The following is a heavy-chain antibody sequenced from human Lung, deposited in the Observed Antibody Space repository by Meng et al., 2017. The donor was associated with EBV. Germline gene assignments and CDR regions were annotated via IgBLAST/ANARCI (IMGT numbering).Heavy chain of an antibody. V-gene: IGHV7-4-1*02. CDR1: GYTFTSYA. J-gene: IGHJ4*02. CDR3: VRDVPYGDISLFDS. CDR2: INTNTGNP. Sequence: SGSGCRKPGPSGLVSCKASGYTFTSYAMNWVRQAPGQGLVWMGWINTNTGNPTYAQGFTGRFVFSLDTSVSTAYLQISSLKAEDTAIYYCVRDVPYGDISLFDSWGQGTLFTVSS. D-gene: IGHD2-21*02.